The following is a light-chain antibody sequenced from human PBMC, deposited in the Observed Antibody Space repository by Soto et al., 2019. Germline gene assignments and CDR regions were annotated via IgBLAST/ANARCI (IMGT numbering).Light chain of an antibody. J-gene: IGLJ7*01. CDR2: EGT. Sequence: QSALTQPASVSGSPVQSITVSCTGTSSDVGAYNLVSWYQQHPGKAPRLIIYEGTKRPSGISHRFSGSKSDNTASLTISGLRAEDEAHYHCCSYAGSRTFVFGGGTQLNVL. CDR1: SSDVGAYNL. CDR3: CSYAGSRTFV. V-gene: IGLV2-23*01.